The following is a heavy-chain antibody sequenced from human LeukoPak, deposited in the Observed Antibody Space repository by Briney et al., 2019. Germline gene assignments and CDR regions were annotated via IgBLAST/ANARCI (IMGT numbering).Heavy chain of an antibody. CDR1: GGSISSYY. D-gene: IGHD2-15*01. CDR2: IYYSGST. J-gene: IGHJ4*02. Sequence: SETLSLTCTVSGGSISSYYWSWIRQPPGKGLEWIGYIYYSGSTNYNPSLKSRVTISVDTSKNQFSLKLSSVTAADTAVYYCARFQGPGYSVDYWGQGTLVTVSS. CDR3: ARFQGPGYSVDY. V-gene: IGHV4-59*01.